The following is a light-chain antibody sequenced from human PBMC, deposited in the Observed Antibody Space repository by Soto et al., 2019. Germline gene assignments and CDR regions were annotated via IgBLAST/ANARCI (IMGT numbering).Light chain of an antibody. J-gene: IGKJ1*01. CDR2: GAS. Sequence: EIVLTQSPGTLSLSPGERATLSCRASQSVSNSYLAWYQQKPGQAPSLLIYGASSRATGITDRFSGSGSGTDFTLTISRLEPEDFAVYYCQQYATSWWTFGQGTKVEIK. CDR1: QSVSNSY. V-gene: IGKV3-20*01. CDR3: QQYATSWWT.